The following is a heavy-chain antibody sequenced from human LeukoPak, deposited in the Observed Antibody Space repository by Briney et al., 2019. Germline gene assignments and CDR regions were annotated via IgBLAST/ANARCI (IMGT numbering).Heavy chain of an antibody. V-gene: IGHV4-4*02. D-gene: IGHD4/OR15-4a*01. CDR1: GGSVTSTNW. CDR3: ARELTYADY. Sequence: SGTLSLTCGVSGGSVTSTNWWTWVRQPPGKGLEWIGYIYYSGSTYYNPSLKSRVTMSVDTSKNQFSLKLSSVTAADTAVYYCARELTYADYWGQGTLVTVSS. J-gene: IGHJ4*02. CDR2: IYYSGST.